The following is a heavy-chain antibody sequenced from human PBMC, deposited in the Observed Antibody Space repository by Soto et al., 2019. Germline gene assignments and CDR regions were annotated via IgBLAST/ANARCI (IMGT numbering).Heavy chain of an antibody. D-gene: IGHD3-22*01. CDR2: INPSGGST. CDR3: ARGSEDYYDSSDNWFDP. V-gene: IGHV1-46*01. Sequence: QVQLVQSGAEVKKPGASVKVSCKASGYTFTSYYMHWVRQAPGQGLEWMGIINPSGGSTSYAQKFQGRVTMTRDTSTSTVYMELSSLRSEDTAVYYCARGSEDYYDSSDNWFDPWGQGTLVTVSS. CDR1: GYTFTSYY. J-gene: IGHJ5*02.